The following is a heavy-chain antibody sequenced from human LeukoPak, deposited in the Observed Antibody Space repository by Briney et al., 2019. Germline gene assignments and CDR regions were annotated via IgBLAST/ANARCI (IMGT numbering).Heavy chain of an antibody. D-gene: IGHD6-6*01. V-gene: IGHV1-2*02. CDR1: GYTFNGYH. CDR2: IHPNNGGT. J-gene: IGHJ6*02. Sequence: ASVKVSCKASGYTFNGYHIHWVRQAPGQGLEWMGWIHPNNGGTSYAQKFQGRVTLTRDTSISTAYMEVTRLRSDDTAVYYCARYISSAVYGMDVWGQGTTVTVSS. CDR3: ARYISSAVYGMDV.